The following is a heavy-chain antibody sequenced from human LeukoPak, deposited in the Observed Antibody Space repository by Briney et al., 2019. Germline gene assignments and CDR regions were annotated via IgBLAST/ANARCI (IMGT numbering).Heavy chain of an antibody. CDR3: ARVVPTYYFDY. CDR1: GFTFSSFG. Sequence: PGRSLRLSCEGSGFTFSSFGMHWVRQAAGRGLEWVAVISYGGTNKYYGDSVKGRFTISRDNSKNTVYLQMNSLRAEDTAVYYCARVVPTYYFDYWGQGTLVTVSS. V-gene: IGHV3-30*03. J-gene: IGHJ4*02. D-gene: IGHD2-2*01. CDR2: ISYGGTNK.